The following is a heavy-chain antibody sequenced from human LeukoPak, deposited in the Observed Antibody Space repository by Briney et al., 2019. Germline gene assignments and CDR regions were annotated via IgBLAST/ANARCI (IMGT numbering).Heavy chain of an antibody. CDR2: ISRGGNT. D-gene: IGHD3-9*01. V-gene: IGHV4-39*07. J-gene: IGHJ4*02. Sequence: SETLSLTCTVSGDSISSSPYYWGWIRQPPGKGLEWIGTISRGGNTYYNPSLKSRVTISVDTSKNQFSLKLTSVTAADTAVYYCARRNYDVLTAYYTFDYWGRGTLVTVSS. CDR1: GDSISSSPYY. CDR3: ARRNYDVLTAYYTFDY.